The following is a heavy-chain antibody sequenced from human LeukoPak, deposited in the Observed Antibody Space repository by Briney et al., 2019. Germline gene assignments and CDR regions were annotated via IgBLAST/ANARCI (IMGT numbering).Heavy chain of an antibody. D-gene: IGHD5-12*01. CDR2: IYSGGST. J-gene: IGHJ4*02. Sequence: GRSLRLSCAASGFTVSSNYMSWVRQAPGKGLEWVSVIYSGGSTYYADSVKGRFTISRDNSNNTLYLQMNSLRAEDTAVYYCASASGYDFNFDYWGQGTLVTVSS. CDR1: GFTVSSNY. CDR3: ASASGYDFNFDY. V-gene: IGHV3-53*01.